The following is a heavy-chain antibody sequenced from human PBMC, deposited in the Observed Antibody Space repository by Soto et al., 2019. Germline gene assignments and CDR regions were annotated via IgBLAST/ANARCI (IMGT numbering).Heavy chain of an antibody. V-gene: IGHV1-46*03. J-gene: IGHJ4*02. D-gene: IGHD2-15*01. CDR2: INPSGST. Sequence: ASVKVSCKASGGTFSSYAISWVRQAPGQGLEWMGIINPSGSTTYAQKFQGRVTMTRDTSTSTVYMELSSLRSEDTAVYYCTRVYCSGGSCYSIDYWGQGTQVTVSS. CDR3: TRVYCSGGSCYSIDY. CDR1: GGTFSSYA.